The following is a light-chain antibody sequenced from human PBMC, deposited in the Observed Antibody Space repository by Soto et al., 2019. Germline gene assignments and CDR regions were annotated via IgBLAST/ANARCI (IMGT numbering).Light chain of an antibody. CDR2: GNS. Sequence: QSVLTQPPSVSGAPGQRVTISCTGSSSNIGAGYDVHWYQQLPGTAPKLLIYGNSNRPSGVPDRFSGSKSGISASLTITGLRAEDEADYYCQSYDSSLSALFGGGTKVTVL. J-gene: IGLJ3*02. CDR1: SSNIGAGYD. V-gene: IGLV1-40*01. CDR3: QSYDSSLSAL.